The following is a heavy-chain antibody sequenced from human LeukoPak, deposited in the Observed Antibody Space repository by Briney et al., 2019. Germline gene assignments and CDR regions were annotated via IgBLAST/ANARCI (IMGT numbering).Heavy chain of an antibody. CDR1: GYTFTGYY. D-gene: IGHD1-26*01. V-gene: IGHV1-2*02. Sequence: APVKVSCKASGYTFTGYYMHWVRQAPGQGLEWMGWINPNSGGTNYAQKFQGRVTMTRDTSISTAYMELSRLRSDDTAVYYCARGDIVGTTDYRHFDYWGQGTLVTVSS. J-gene: IGHJ4*02. CDR3: ARGDIVGTTDYRHFDY. CDR2: INPNSGGT.